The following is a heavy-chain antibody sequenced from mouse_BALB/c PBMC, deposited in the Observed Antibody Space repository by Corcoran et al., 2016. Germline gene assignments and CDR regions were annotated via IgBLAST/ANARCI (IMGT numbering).Heavy chain of an antibody. CDR2: IFPGSGNT. CDR1: GYSFTSYY. CDR3: AKTARATYYFDY. D-gene: IGHD3-2*01. V-gene: IGHV1-66*01. Sequence: QVQLQQSGPVLVKPGASVKISCTASGYSFTSYYLHWVKQRPGQGLEWIGWIFPGSGNTKYNEKFKGKATLTADTSSSTAYMQLSSLTSEDSAVYFCAKTARATYYFDYWGQGTTLTVSS. J-gene: IGHJ2*01.